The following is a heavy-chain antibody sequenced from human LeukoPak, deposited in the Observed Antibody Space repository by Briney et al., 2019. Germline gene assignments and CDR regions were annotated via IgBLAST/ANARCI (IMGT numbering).Heavy chain of an antibody. CDR1: GFTFSSYW. V-gene: IGHV3-7*01. J-gene: IGHJ4*02. CDR2: IKQDGSEK. CDR3: ASAVD. Sequence: GGSLRLSCAASGFTFSSYWISWVRQAPGKGLEWVANIKQDGSEKYYVDSVKGRFTISRDNAKNSLYLQMNSLRAEDTAVYYCASAVDWGQGTLVTVSS.